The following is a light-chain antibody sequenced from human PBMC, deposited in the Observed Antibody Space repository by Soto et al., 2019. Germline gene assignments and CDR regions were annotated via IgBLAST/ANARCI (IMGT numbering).Light chain of an antibody. CDR3: QQYGHSPRT. CDR2: AAS. CDR1: QSVSNSF. J-gene: IGKJ1*01. Sequence: EVVLTQSPGTLSLSPGARASLSCRASQSVSNSFLAWYQQKPGQSPRLLIYAASARAIGIPDRFSGSGSGTDFNLTISRLEPEDFAVYYCQQYGHSPRTFGPGTKVEVK. V-gene: IGKV3-20*01.